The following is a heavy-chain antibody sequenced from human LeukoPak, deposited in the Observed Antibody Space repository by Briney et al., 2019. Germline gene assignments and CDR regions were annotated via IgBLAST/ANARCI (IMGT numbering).Heavy chain of an antibody. CDR3: AKHYYGSGSYMGGNTEGDY. V-gene: IGHV1-2*02. D-gene: IGHD3-10*01. CDR1: GYTFTSYG. CDR2: INPNSGGT. Sequence: ASVKVSCKASGYTFTSYGISWVRQAPGQGLEWMGWINPNSGGTNYAQKFQGRVTMTRDTSISTAYMELSRLRSDDTAVYYCAKHYYGSGSYMGGNTEGDYWGQGTLVTVSS. J-gene: IGHJ4*02.